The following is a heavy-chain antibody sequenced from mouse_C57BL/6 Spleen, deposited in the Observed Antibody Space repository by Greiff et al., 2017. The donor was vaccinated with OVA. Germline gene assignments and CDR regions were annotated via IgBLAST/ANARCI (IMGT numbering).Heavy chain of an antibody. CDR3: ARNPHYYGSSRGYFDV. V-gene: IGHV5-9*01. CDR2: ISGGGGNN. J-gene: IGHJ1*03. D-gene: IGHD1-1*01. Sequence: VQLKESGGGLVKPGGSLKLSCAASEFTFSSYTMSWVRQTPEKRLEWVATISGGGGNNYYPDSVKGRFTISRDNAKNTLYLQRSSLWCEDTALYDWARNPHYYGSSRGYFDVWGTGTTVTVSS. CDR1: EFTFSSYT.